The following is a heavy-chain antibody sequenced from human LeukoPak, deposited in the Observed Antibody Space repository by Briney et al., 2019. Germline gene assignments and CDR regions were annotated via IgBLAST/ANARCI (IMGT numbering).Heavy chain of an antibody. V-gene: IGHV3-66*01. CDR2: IYSGGST. CDR3: ARESITMIVVVLDAFDV. Sequence: GGSLRLSCAASGFTVSSNYMSWVRQAPGKGLEWVSVIYSGGSTYYADSVKGRFTISRDNSKNTLYLQMNSLRAEDTAVYYCARESITMIVVVLDAFDVWGQGTMVTVSS. CDR1: GFTVSSNY. J-gene: IGHJ3*01. D-gene: IGHD3-22*01.